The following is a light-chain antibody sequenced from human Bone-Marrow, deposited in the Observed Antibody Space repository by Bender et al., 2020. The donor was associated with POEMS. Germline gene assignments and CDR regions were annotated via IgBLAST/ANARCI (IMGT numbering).Light chain of an antibody. J-gene: IGLJ3*02. CDR2: DDS. Sequence: SYELTQPPSVSVAPGQTASITCGGDNLETKSVHWYQRKPGQAPVLVVYDDSDRPLGIPERFSGSNSGNTATLTISGVEAGDEADYYCQVWDSENDPVVLGVGTRLTVL. CDR3: QVWDSENDPVV. CDR1: NLETKS. V-gene: IGLV3-21*02.